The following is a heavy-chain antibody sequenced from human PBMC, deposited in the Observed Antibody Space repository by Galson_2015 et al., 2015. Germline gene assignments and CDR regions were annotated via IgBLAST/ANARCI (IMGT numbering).Heavy chain of an antibody. CDR3: TTIPQSPGDTMIDLDY. V-gene: IGHV3-15*01. CDR2: IKSKTDGGTT. D-gene: IGHD3-22*01. J-gene: IGHJ4*02. CDR1: GFTFSNAW. Sequence: SLRLSCAASGFTFSNAWMSWVRQAPGKGLEWVGRIKSKTDGGTTDYAAPVKGRFTISRDDSKNTLYLQMNSLKTEDTAVYYCTTIPQSPGDTMIDLDYWGQGTLVTVSS.